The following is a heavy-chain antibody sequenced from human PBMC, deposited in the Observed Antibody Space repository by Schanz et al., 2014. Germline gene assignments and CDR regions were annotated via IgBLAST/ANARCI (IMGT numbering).Heavy chain of an antibody. CDR1: GYTFTSDS. CDR3: ARDGVDAAAGGND. D-gene: IGHD6-13*01. Sequence: QVQLVQSGAEVKKPGASVKVSCKASGYTFTSDSMHWVRQAPGQGLEWMGMINPSGGSTTYAQKFQGRVTMTRDTSTSTVYMEWSSLRSEDTAVYYCARDGVDAAAGGNDWGQGTLVTVSS. V-gene: IGHV1-46*03. J-gene: IGHJ4*02. CDR2: INPSGGST.